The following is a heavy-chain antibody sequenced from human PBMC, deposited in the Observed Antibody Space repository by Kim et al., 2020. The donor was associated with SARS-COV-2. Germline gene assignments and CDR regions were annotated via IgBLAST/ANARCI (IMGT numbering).Heavy chain of an antibody. Sequence: GGSLRLSCAVSGFTFAMYAMTWVRQPPGKGLEWVSFISGDGTETSYADSVKGRFTVSRDSAKNTLYLQMNSLRADDTAVYYCVKGSPLGDYWGQGTLVTV. J-gene: IGHJ4*02. V-gene: IGHV3-23*01. D-gene: IGHD3-10*01. CDR3: VKGSPLGDY. CDR2: ISGDGTET. CDR1: GFTFAMYA.